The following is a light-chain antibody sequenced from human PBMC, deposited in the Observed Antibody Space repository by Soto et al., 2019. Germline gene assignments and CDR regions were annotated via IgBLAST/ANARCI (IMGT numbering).Light chain of an antibody. J-gene: IGKJ1*01. CDR1: QNNRRY. V-gene: IGKV1-39*01. CDR2: ATS. Sequence: DIQMTPSPSSRAASVGDSVTITSRAGQNNRRYLKWYQQKPGKAPQLLVYATSSLQTGVPSRFSASGSGTHLSLAISELQPADSATYYCQQGYSSRWTSGRWTKWEI. CDR3: QQGYSSRWT.